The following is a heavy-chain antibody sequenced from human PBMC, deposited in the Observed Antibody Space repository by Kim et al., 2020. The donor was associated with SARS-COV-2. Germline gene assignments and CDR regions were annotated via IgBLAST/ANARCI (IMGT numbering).Heavy chain of an antibody. D-gene: IGHD3-10*01. V-gene: IGHV4-59*13. CDR2: IYYSGST. J-gene: IGHJ6*01. CDR1: GASISNYY. CDR3: ARLYYYDLGSFFPHGLDV. Sequence: SETLSLTCTVSGASISNYYFSWIRQAPGKGLEWIGYIYYSGSTDYNPSLRSRVTISADTSKNQFSLKLSSVTAADTAVYYCARLYYYDLGSFFPHGLDV.